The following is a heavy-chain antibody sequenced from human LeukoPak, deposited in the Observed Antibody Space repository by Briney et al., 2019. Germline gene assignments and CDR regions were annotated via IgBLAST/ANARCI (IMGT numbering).Heavy chain of an antibody. CDR3: ARGRHDITMIVVVMTSVSYYLDV. D-gene: IGHD3-22*01. V-gene: IGHV4-59*11. J-gene: IGHJ6*03. CDR2: LFDSANT. CDR1: GGSISSHY. Sequence: PSETLSLTCTVSGGSISSHYWSWIRQPPGKGLEWIAYLFDSANTKDNPSLQSRLTLSADTSKNQFSLRLRSVTAADTAVYYCARGRHDITMIVVVMTSVSYYLDVWGKGTTVTVS.